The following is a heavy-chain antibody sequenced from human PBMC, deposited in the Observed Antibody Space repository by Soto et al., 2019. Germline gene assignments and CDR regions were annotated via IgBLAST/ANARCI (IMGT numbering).Heavy chain of an antibody. CDR1: GFIFSEST. J-gene: IGHJ4*02. D-gene: IGHD2-15*01. CDR3: VKQAHGLDGVAFDY. V-gene: IGHV3-64D*06. CDR2: VSTSGRST. Sequence: GGSLRLSCSASGFIFSESTIYWVRQVPGEGLEAISAVSTSGRSTYYADSVKDRFTISRDNSKNTLFLQMGSLRPEDTAIYYCVKQAHGLDGVAFDYWGQGTQVTVSS.